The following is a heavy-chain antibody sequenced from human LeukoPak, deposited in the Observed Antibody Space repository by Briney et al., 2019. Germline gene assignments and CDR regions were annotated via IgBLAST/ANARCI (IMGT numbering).Heavy chain of an antibody. CDR2: ISSSGSTI. J-gene: IGHJ6*03. D-gene: IGHD2-15*01. CDR3: ATTPTGGGPPMDV. V-gene: IGHV3-11*04. CDR1: GFTFSDYY. Sequence: GGSLRLSCAASGFTFSDYYMSWIRQAPGKGLEWVSYISSSGSTIYYADSVKGRFTISRDNAKNSLYLQVNSLRAEDTAVYYCATTPTGGGPPMDVWCKGTTVTVSS.